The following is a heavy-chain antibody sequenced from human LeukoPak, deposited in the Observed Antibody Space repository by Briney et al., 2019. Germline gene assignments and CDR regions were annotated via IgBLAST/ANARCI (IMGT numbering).Heavy chain of an antibody. V-gene: IGHV5-51*01. CDR1: GYSFTSYW. CDR2: IYPGDSDT. CDR3: ARHGKDHRYYGSSGSMDV. J-gene: IGHJ6*02. Sequence: GESLQISCKGSGYSFTSYWIGWVRQMPGKGLEWMGIIYPGDSDTRYSPSFQGQVTISADKSISTAYLQWSSLKASDTAMYYCARHGKDHRYYGSSGSMDVWGQGTTVTVSS. D-gene: IGHD3-22*01.